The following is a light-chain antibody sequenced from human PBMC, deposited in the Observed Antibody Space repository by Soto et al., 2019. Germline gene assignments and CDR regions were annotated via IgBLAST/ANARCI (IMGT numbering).Light chain of an antibody. J-gene: IGKJ5*01. CDR3: QQRSNWPPIT. CDR2: DAS. Sequence: DIVMTQSPATLSVAPGERVTFSCRASQSVSSYLAWYQQKPGQAPRLLIYDASNRATGIPARFSGSGSGTDFTLTISSLEPEDFAVYYCQQRSNWPPITFGQGTRLEIK. CDR1: QSVSSY. V-gene: IGKV3-11*01.